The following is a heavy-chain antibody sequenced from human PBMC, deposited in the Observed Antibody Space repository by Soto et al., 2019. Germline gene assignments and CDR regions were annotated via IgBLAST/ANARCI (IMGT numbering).Heavy chain of an antibody. D-gene: IGHD2-15*01. J-gene: IGHJ5*02. CDR2: IYYSGST. CDR1: GGSISSSSYY. Sequence: PSETLSLTCTVSGGSISSSSYYWGWIRQPPGKGLEWIGSIYYSGSTYYNPSLKSRVTISVDTSKNQFSLKLNSVTAADTAVYYCAALLRGCSCGSCLFRWFSTWCQGALVPVSS. CDR3: AALLRGCSCGSCLFRWFST. V-gene: IGHV4-39*01.